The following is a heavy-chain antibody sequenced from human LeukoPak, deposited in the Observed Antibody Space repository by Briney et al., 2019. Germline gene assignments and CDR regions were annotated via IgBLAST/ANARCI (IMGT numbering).Heavy chain of an antibody. CDR1: GYSFTSYW. CDR2: IYPNDSDT. D-gene: IGHD1-26*01. J-gene: IGHJ4*02. V-gene: IGHV5-51*01. CDR3: ARRGGSTAPDY. Sequence: GESLKISCKGSGYSFTSYWIGWVRQMPGKGLEWMGIIYPNDSDTRYRPSFQGQVTISADKSISTAYLQWSGLKASATAMYCCARRGGSTAPDYWGQGTLVTVSS.